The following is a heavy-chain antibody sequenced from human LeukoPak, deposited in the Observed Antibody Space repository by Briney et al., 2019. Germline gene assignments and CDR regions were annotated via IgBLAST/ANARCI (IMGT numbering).Heavy chain of an antibody. V-gene: IGHV4-59*01. J-gene: IGHJ5*02. D-gene: IGHD2-2*01. CDR1: GGSISSYY. CDR3: ARQVGYCSSTSCSPGSWFDP. Sequence: SETLSLTCTVSGGSISSYYWSWIRQPPGKGLEWIGYIYYSGSTNYNPSLKSRVTISVDTSKNQFSLKLSSVTAADTAVYYCARQVGYCSSTSCSPGSWFDPWGQGTLVTVSS. CDR2: IYYSGST.